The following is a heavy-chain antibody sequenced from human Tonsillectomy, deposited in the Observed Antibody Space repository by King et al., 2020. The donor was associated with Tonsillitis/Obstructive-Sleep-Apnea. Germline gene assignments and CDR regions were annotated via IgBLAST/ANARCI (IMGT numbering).Heavy chain of an antibody. J-gene: IGHJ4*02. V-gene: IGHV3-7*01. CDR3: ARLRDSGTTYDF. D-gene: IGHD1-14*01. CDR1: GFTFSTYW. CDR2: LNQDGGVK. Sequence: VQLVESGGDLVQPGGSLRLSCAASGFTFSTYWMSWVRQAPGKGLEWVATLNQDGGVKHYVDSQKGRFTVSRDNAENSLYLQMNSLRVDDTAVYYCARLRDSGTTYDFWGQGALVTVSS.